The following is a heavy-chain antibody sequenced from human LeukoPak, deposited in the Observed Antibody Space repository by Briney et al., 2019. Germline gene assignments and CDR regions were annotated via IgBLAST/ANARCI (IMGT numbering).Heavy chain of an antibody. D-gene: IGHD1-14*01. V-gene: IGHV3-21*01. CDR3: ARAAPGPRRSEAFDI. Sequence: GGSLRLSCAASGFTFSSYSMNWVRQAPGKGLEWVSSISSSSSYIYYADSVKGRFTISRDNAKNSLYLQMNSLRAEDTAAYYCARAAPGPRRSEAFDIWGQGTMVTVSS. J-gene: IGHJ3*02. CDR2: ISSSSSYI. CDR1: GFTFSSYS.